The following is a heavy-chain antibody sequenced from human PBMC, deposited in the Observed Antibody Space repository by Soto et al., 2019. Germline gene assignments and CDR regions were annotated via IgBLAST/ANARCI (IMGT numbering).Heavy chain of an antibody. CDR1: GGSFSGYY. CDR3: AGGHGYCSSTSCYVRVPPIDY. J-gene: IGHJ4*02. Sequence: SETLSLTCAVYGGSFSGYYWSWIRQPPGKGLEWIGEINHSGSTNYNPSLKSRVTISVDTSKNQFSLKLSSVTAADTAVYYCAGGHGYCSSTSCYVRVPPIDYWGQGTLVTVSS. V-gene: IGHV4-34*01. D-gene: IGHD2-2*01. CDR2: INHSGST.